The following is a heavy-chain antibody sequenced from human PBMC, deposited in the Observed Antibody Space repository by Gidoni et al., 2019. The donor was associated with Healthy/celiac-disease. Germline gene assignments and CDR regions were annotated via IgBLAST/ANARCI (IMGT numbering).Heavy chain of an antibody. CDR1: GFTFSGSA. Sequence: EVQLVESGGGLVQPGGSLKLSCAASGFTFSGSARHWVRQASGEGLEWVGRIRSKANSYATAYAASVKGRFTISRDDSKNTAYLQMNSLKTEDTAVYYCTRVYGYSYGYDFDYWGQGTLVTVSS. V-gene: IGHV3-73*02. J-gene: IGHJ4*02. D-gene: IGHD5-18*01. CDR3: TRVYGYSYGYDFDY. CDR2: IRSKANSYAT.